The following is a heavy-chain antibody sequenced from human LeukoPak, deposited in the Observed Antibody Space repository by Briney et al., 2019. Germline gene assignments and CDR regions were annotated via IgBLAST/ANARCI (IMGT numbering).Heavy chain of an antibody. V-gene: IGHV4-39*07. CDR3: ARGRRIGRELRYYYGMDV. D-gene: IGHD1-26*01. CDR1: GGSVSSSNYY. Sequence: SETLSLTCTVSGGSVSSSNYYWGWIRQPPGKGLEWIANIHQSGTSRYNPSLKSRVTISVDTSKNQFSLKLSSVTAADTAVYYCARGRRIGRELRYYYGMDVWGQGTTVTVSS. CDR2: IHQSGTS. J-gene: IGHJ6*02.